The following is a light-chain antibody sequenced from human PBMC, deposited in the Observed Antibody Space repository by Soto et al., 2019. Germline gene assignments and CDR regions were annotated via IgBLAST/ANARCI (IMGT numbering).Light chain of an antibody. V-gene: IGKV3-20*01. CDR3: QQYGNSPKT. CDR1: QSVSSD. J-gene: IGKJ1*01. Sequence: ETVLTQSPGTLSLSPGDRATLSCRASQSVSSDLAWYQQKPGQAPRLLIYGASSRATGIPDRFSGSGSGTDFTLITSRLEPEDFAVYHCQQYGNSPKTFGQGTKLEIK. CDR2: GAS.